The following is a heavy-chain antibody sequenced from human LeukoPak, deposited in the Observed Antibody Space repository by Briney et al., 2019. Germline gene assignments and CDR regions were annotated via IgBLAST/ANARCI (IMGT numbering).Heavy chain of an antibody. D-gene: IGHD5-18*01. J-gene: IGHJ5*02. CDR3: ARETIQLWLKSGFDP. CDR2: ISSSGSTI. V-gene: IGHV3-48*03. CDR1: GFTFSSYE. Sequence: GGSLRLSCAASGFTFSSYEMNWVHQAPGKGLEWVSYISSSGSTIYYADSVKGRFTISRDNAKNSLYLQMNSLRAEDTAVYYCARETIQLWLKSGFDPWGKGTLVTVSS.